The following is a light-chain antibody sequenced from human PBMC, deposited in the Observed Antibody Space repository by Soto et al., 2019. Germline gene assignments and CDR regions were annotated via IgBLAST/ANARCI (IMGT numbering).Light chain of an antibody. J-gene: IGKJ1*01. CDR1: QHISDY. Sequence: DIQMTQSPSSLSASVGDRVTITCRASQHISDYINWYHQKPGKAPKLLIYAQSNLQSGVPSRFTGSRSGTAFSLTITSLQVEDFATYYCQQSYSAPQTFGQGTKVDIK. CDR2: AQS. V-gene: IGKV1-39*01. CDR3: QQSYSAPQT.